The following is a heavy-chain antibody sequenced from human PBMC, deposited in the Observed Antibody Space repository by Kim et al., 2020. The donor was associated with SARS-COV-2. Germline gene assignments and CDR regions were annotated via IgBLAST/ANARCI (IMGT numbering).Heavy chain of an antibody. CDR3: ARMRRIAAAGPDY. CDR2: ISGSSGST. Sequence: GGSLRLSCAASGFTFSSYAMSWVRQAPGKGLEWVSTISGSSGSTYNADSVQGRFTISREISKNKLYLKMHSLRAEATAVYYCARMRRIAAAGPDYWGQGTLVTVSS. CDR1: GFTFSSYA. J-gene: IGHJ4*02. V-gene: IGHV3-23*01. D-gene: IGHD6-13*01.